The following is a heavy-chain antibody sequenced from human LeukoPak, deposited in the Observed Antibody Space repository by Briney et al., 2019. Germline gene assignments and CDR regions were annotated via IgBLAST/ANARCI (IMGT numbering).Heavy chain of an antibody. V-gene: IGHV4-59*01. CDR2: IYYSGST. D-gene: IGHD3-3*01. CDR3: ARSRAYYDFWSGSPLAFDI. Sequence: SETLSLTCTVSGGSISSYYWSWIRQPPGKGLEWIGYIYYSGSTNYNPSLKSRVTISVDTSKNQFSLELSSVTAADTAVYYCARSRAYYDFWSGSPLAFDIWGQGTMVTVSS. CDR1: GGSISSYY. J-gene: IGHJ3*02.